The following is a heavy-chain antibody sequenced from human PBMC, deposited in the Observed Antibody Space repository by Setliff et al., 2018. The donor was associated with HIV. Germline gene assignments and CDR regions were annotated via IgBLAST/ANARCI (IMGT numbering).Heavy chain of an antibody. V-gene: IGHV4-39*01. D-gene: IGHD6-19*01. Sequence: SETLSLTCTVSGDSISTGRYYWSWIRQPAGKGLEWIGEINHSGSTYYNPSLKSRVTISVDTSKNQFSLKLSSVTAADTAVYYCARLGIAVVVFGFDPWGQGTLVTVSS. CDR2: INHSGST. CDR3: ARLGIAVVVFGFDP. CDR1: GDSISTGRYY. J-gene: IGHJ5*02.